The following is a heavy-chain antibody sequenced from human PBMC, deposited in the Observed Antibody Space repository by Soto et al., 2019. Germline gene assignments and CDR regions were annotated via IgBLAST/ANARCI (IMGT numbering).Heavy chain of an antibody. J-gene: IGHJ4*02. CDR2: INAGNGNT. V-gene: IGHV1-3*01. CDR3: ARGITLPTPLDY. Sequence: DSVKVSCKASGYTFTSYSMHWVRQAPGQRLEWMGWINAGNGNTKYSQKFQGRVTITRDTSASTAYMELSSLRSEDTAVYYCARGITLPTPLDYWGQGTLVTVSS. D-gene: IGHD1-20*01. CDR1: GYTFTSYS.